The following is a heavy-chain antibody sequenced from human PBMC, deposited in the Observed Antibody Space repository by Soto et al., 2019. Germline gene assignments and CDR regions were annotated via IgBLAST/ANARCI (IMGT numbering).Heavy chain of an antibody. V-gene: IGHV1-18*01. Sequence: QIQLEQSRPELRKPGASVKVSCKASGYIFSNFGISWVRQAPGQGLEWMGWISGYNDNTNYAQKFQDRLRMTTDISTGTAYMELTTLRSEDTAVYYCAKDASSWFYYFYGMDVWGQGTTVTVSS. D-gene: IGHD2-2*01. J-gene: IGHJ6*02. CDR2: ISGYNDNT. CDR3: AKDASSWFYYFYGMDV. CDR1: GYIFSNFG.